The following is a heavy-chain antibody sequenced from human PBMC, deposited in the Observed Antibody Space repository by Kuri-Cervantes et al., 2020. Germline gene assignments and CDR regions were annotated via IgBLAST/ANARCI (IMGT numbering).Heavy chain of an antibody. V-gene: IGHV3-66*02. D-gene: IGHD3-10*01. J-gene: IGHJ3*02. CDR3: ARTMVRGKGAFDI. Sequence: GGSLRLSCAASGLTVSSNYMSWVRQAPGKGLEWVSVISGSGGSTYYADSVKGRFTISRDNSKNTLYLQMNSLRAEDTAVYYCARTMVRGKGAFDIWGQGTMVTVSS. CDR2: ISGSGGST. CDR1: GLTVSSNY.